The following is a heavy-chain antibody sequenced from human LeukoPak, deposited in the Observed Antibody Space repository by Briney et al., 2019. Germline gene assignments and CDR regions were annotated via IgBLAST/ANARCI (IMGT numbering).Heavy chain of an antibody. D-gene: IGHD3-16*01. CDR1: GFSLDTSGVG. CDR2: IYWDDDK. J-gene: IGHJ6*02. Sequence: SGPTLVKPTQTLTLTCTFSGFSLDTSGVGVAWIRQPPGKALEWLALIYWDDDKRYSPSLKSRLTITKDTSKNQVLLGMTNMDPVDTGTYYCAHRRGRFYGMDVWGQGTTVTVSS. CDR3: AHRRGRFYGMDV. V-gene: IGHV2-5*02.